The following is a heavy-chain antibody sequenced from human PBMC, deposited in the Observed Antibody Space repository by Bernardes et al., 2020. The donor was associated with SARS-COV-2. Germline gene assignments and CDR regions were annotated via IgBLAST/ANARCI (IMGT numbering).Heavy chain of an antibody. CDR1: GLTVRSNH. CDR3: TRDYYYDSTGYYPGWFDP. V-gene: IGHV3-66*02. J-gene: IGHJ5*02. CDR2: IYSGGSV. Sequence: GGSLRLSCAASGLTVRSNHMNWVRQAPGKGLEWVSVIYSGGSVNYADSVKGRFTVSRDNSKNTLYLQMSSLRSEDTGVYFCTRDYYYDSTGYYPGWFDPWGQGTLVTVSS. D-gene: IGHD3-22*01.